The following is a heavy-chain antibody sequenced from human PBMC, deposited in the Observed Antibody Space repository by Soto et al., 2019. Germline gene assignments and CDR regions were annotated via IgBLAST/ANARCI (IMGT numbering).Heavy chain of an antibody. V-gene: IGHV1-18*01. Sequence: QVYLVQSGVEVKKPGASVKVSCKASGYNFINYGISWVRQAPGQGLEWMGWIRVYNGNTNYAQNLQGRVTMTTDTSTSTAYMELRSLKSDDTAVYYWVRDLDGSGSYYTDYWGLGTLVIVSS. D-gene: IGHD3-10*01. CDR1: GYNFINYG. CDR3: VRDLDGSGSYYTDY. J-gene: IGHJ4*02. CDR2: IRVYNGNT.